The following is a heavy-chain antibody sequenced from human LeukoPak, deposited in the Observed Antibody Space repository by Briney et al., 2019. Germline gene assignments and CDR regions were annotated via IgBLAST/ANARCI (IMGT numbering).Heavy chain of an antibody. Sequence: PGGSLRLSCAASGFTFDDYAMHWVRQAPGKGLEWVSGISWNSGSIGYADSVKGRFTISRDNAKNSLYLQMNSLRAEDTAVYYCAREVEVVAVFDPWGQGTLVTVSS. D-gene: IGHD2-15*01. CDR3: AREVEVVAVFDP. J-gene: IGHJ5*02. V-gene: IGHV3-9*01. CDR1: GFTFDDYA. CDR2: ISWNSGSI.